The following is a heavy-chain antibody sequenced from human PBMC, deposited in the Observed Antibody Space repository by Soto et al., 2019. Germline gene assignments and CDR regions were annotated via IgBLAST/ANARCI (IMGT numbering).Heavy chain of an antibody. CDR2: IYYSGST. Sequence: PSETLSLTCTGSGGSISSYYWSWIRQPPGKGLEWIGYIYYSGSTNYNPSLKSRVTISVDTSKNQFSLKLSSVTAADTAVYYCARVDYGDDKIDYWSQGTLVTVSS. CDR3: ARVDYGDDKIDY. V-gene: IGHV4-59*01. CDR1: GGSISSYY. J-gene: IGHJ4*02. D-gene: IGHD4-17*01.